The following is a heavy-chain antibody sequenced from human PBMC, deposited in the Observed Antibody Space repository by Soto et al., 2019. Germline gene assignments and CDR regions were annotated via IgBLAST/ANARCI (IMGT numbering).Heavy chain of an antibody. Sequence: GASVKVSCKASGCTFSSYGMHWVRQAPGQRLEWMGGINASNGNTKYSQKFQGRVTISRDTYASTAYMELSSLRSEDTAVYYCARNGDVTGHTNFDYWGQGTLVTVSS. CDR2: INASNGNT. D-gene: IGHD2-21*02. J-gene: IGHJ4*02. V-gene: IGHV1-3*01. CDR3: ARNGDVTGHTNFDY. CDR1: GCTFSSYG.